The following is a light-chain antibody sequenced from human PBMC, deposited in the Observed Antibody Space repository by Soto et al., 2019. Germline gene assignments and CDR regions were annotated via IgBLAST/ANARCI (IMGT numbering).Light chain of an antibody. CDR2: GAS. CDR1: QSVTSTY. V-gene: IGKV3-20*01. J-gene: IGKJ1*01. Sequence: DTVLTQSPGTLSLSPGERATLSCRASQSVTSTYLAWYQQKPGQAPRLLIYGASTRATGIPDRFSGGGSGTDFTLTISRREPEDFAVYYCQQYAYPPWTFGHGTKVEV. CDR3: QQYAYPPWT.